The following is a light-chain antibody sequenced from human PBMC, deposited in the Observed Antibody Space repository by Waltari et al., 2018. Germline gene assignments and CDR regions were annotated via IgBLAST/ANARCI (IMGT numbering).Light chain of an antibody. Sequence: QLVVTQSSSASASLGASVKLTCTLDSGHSNNIIAWLQQQPEKGPRYLMKMNSDGSHSKGDGIPDRFAGASSGAERYLTISNLQSEDEGDYYCQTGGHGTWVFGGGTKLTVL. CDR2: MNSDGSH. J-gene: IGLJ3*02. V-gene: IGLV4-69*01. CDR3: QTGGHGTWV. CDR1: SGHSNNI.